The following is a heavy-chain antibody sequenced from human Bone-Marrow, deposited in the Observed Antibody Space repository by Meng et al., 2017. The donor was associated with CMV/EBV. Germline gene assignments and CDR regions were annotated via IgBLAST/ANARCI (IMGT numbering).Heavy chain of an antibody. V-gene: IGHV3-23*03. CDR2: IYSDGRGT. CDR1: GLTLSSYD. Sequence: GGSLRLSCVASGLTLSSYDMNWVRQAPGKGLEWVSLIYSDGRGTYFADSVKDRFTISRDNFKNTVYLYLNSLRVEDTAIYYCSTVFGVVGSWGRGTLVTVSS. D-gene: IGHD3-3*01. J-gene: IGHJ5*01. CDR3: STVFGVVGS.